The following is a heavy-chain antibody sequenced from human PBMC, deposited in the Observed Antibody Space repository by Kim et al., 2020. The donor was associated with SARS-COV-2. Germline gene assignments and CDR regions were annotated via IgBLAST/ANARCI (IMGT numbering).Heavy chain of an antibody. J-gene: IGHJ6*02. Sequence: ASVKVSCKASGYTFTSYYMHWVRQAPGQGLEWMGIINPSGGSTSYAQKFQGRVTMTRDTSTSTVYMELSSLRSEDTAVYYCARVRSSSWHYYYYYGMDVWGQGTTVTVSS. CDR2: INPSGGST. V-gene: IGHV1-46*01. CDR3: ARVRSSSWHYYYYYGMDV. CDR1: GYTFTSYY. D-gene: IGHD6-13*01.